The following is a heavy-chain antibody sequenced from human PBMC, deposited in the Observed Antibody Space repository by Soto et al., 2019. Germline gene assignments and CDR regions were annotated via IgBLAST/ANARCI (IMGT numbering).Heavy chain of an antibody. D-gene: IGHD2-8*02. V-gene: IGHV3-33*01. CDR2: IWYDGSNK. CDR3: ARDEQFTVY. CDR1: GFTFSSYG. Sequence: QVQLVESGGGVVQPGRSLRLSCAASGFTFSSYGMYWVRQAPGKGLEWVAVIWYDGSNKYYEDSVKGRFTISRDNSKNTLHLQMNSLRAEDTAVYYCARDEQFTVYWGQGTLVTVSS. J-gene: IGHJ4*02.